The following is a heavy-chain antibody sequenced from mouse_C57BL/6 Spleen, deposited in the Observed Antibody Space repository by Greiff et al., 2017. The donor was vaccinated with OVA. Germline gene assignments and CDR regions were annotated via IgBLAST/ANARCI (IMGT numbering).Heavy chain of an antibody. D-gene: IGHD1-2*01. CDR2: IYPGDGDT. J-gene: IGHJ2*01. Sequence: QVQLKQSGPELVKPGASVKISCKASGYAFSSSWMNWVKQRPGKGLEWIGRIYPGDGDTNYNGKFKGKATLTADKSSSTAYMQLSSLTSEDSAVYFCARSSLLRFDYWAKAPLSQSPQ. CDR1: GYAFSSSW. V-gene: IGHV1-82*01. CDR3: ARSSLLRFDY.